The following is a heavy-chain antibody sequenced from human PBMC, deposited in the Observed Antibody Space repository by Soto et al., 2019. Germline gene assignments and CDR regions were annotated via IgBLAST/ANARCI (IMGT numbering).Heavy chain of an antibody. V-gene: IGHV1-69*12. Sequence: QVQLVQSGAEVKKPGSSVKVSCKASGGTFSSYAINWVRQAPGQGIEWMGGIIPIFATADYAQKFQGRFTITADESTSTAYRELSSLRSEDTAVYYCAQWLLGVNHYYGMDVWGQGTTVTVSS. CDR2: IIPIFATA. J-gene: IGHJ6*02. D-gene: IGHD6-19*01. CDR1: GGTFSSYA. CDR3: AQWLLGVNHYYGMDV.